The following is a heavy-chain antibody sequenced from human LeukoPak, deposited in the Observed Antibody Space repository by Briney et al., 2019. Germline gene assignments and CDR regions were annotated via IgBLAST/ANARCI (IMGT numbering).Heavy chain of an antibody. CDR2: ISKSGTP. D-gene: IGHD3-10*01. J-gene: IGHJ4*02. CDR1: GRSISRHD. V-gene: IGHV4-59*11. CDR3: ARDLGAGEYDS. Sequence: PSETLSLTCTVSGRSISRHDWSWIRQPPGKGLEWIGYISKSGTPTYNPSLKSRVTISGDTSKNQFSLKLTSVTAADTAVYYCARDLGAGEYDSWGQGTLVAVSS.